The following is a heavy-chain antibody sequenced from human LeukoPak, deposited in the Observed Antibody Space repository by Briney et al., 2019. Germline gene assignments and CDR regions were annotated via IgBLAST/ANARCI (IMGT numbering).Heavy chain of an antibody. Sequence: KTSETLSLTCTVSGGSISSSSYYWGWIRQPPGKGLEWIGSIYYSGSTYYNPSLKSRVTISVDTSKNQFSLKLSSVTAADTAVYYCARQNTMVRGALKNWGQGTLVTVSS. CDR3: ARQNTMVRGALKN. D-gene: IGHD3-10*01. J-gene: IGHJ4*02. CDR1: GGSISSSSYY. V-gene: IGHV4-39*01. CDR2: IYYSGST.